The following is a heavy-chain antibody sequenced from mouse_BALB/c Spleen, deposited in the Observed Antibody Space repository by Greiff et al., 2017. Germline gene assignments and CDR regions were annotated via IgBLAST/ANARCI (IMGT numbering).Heavy chain of an antibody. CDR2: IRNKAHGYTT. J-gene: IGHJ1*01. CDR1: GCSFSDYY. V-gene: IGHV7-3*02. D-gene: IGHD1-1*01. CDR3: ARVMYYYGRRYFEV. Sequence: DVHLVESGGGLVQPGGSLRLFCVTSGCSFSDYYMSRVRQPPGKALEWLCFIRNKAHGYTTEYSASVKGRFTISRDNSQRIRYLQMNTLRAEDSGNYFYARVMYYYGRRYFEVWSAGTKVAVAS.